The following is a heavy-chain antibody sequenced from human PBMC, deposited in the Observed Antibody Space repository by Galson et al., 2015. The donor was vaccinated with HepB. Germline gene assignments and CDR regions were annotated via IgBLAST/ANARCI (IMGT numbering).Heavy chain of an antibody. CDR2: ISGSGGST. CDR3: ARDLGRSALEFDY. Sequence: SLRLSCAASGFTFSSYAMSWVRQAPGKGLEWVSAISGSGGSTYYADSVKGRFTISRDNSKNTLYLEMNSLRAEDTAMYYCARDLGRSALEFDYRGQGTLVTVSS. V-gene: IGHV3-23*01. D-gene: IGHD5-24*01. J-gene: IGHJ4*02. CDR1: GFTFSSYA.